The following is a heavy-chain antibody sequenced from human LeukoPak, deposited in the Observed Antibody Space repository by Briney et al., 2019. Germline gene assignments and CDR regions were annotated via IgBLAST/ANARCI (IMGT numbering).Heavy chain of an antibody. V-gene: IGHV3-30*02. J-gene: IGHJ6*03. CDR2: IRYDGSNK. Sequence: GGSLRLSCAASGFTFSSYGMHWVRQAPGKGLEWVAFIRYDGSNKYYADSVKGRFTISRDNSKNTLYLQMNSLRAEDTAVYYCASIPMTTVSYYYYYMDVWGKGTTVTVSS. CDR3: ASIPMTTVSYYYYYMDV. D-gene: IGHD4-11*01. CDR1: GFTFSSYG.